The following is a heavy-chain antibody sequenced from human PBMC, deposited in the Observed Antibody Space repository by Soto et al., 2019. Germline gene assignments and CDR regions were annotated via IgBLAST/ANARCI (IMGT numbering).Heavy chain of an antibody. D-gene: IGHD3-10*01. V-gene: IGHV1-69*02. CDR1: GGTFSSYT. Sequence: ASVKVSCKASGGTFSSYTISWVRQAPGQGLEWMGRIIPILGIANYAQKFQGRVTITADKSTSTAYMELSSLRSEDTAVYYCASRNYYGSGSYYNFDYWGQGTLVTVSS. CDR2: IIPILGIA. J-gene: IGHJ4*02. CDR3: ASRNYYGSGSYYNFDY.